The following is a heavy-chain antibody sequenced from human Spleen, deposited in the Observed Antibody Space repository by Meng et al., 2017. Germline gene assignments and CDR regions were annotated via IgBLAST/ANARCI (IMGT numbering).Heavy chain of an antibody. V-gene: IGHV1-2*06. CDR2: ITPYNGGT. CDR3: ARTSRAGDRLDFDY. Sequence: ASVKVSCKVSGYTFTSYGISWVRQAPGQGLEWMGRITPYNGGTKYAQKFQGRVTMTSDTSISTAYMELSRLTSDDTAVFYCARTSRAGDRLDFDYWGQGTLVTVSS. D-gene: IGHD7-27*01. CDR1: GYTFTSYG. J-gene: IGHJ4*02.